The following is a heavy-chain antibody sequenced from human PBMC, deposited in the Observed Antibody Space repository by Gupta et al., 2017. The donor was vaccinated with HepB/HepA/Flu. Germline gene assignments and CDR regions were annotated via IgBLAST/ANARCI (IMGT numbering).Heavy chain of an antibody. Sequence: EVQVWESGGGLVQHGGSLRLSCAASGFTFTNCAMACVRQAPGKGLEYVSAISASGGTTFYADSVKGRFTISRDNSKNTLYWQMNSLRAEDTAVYYCAKDRTVRFFAWVLDSWGQGTLVTVSS. V-gene: IGHV3-23*01. D-gene: IGHD3-9*01. CDR2: ISASGGTT. CDR3: AKDRTVRFFAWVLDS. CDR1: GFTFTNCA. J-gene: IGHJ4*02.